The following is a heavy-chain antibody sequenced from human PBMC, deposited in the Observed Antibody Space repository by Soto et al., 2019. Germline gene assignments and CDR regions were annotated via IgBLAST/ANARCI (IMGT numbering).Heavy chain of an antibody. V-gene: IGHV3-23*01. CDR1: GFTFRSNA. D-gene: IGHD2-2*01. Sequence: GGSLRLSCAASGFTFRSNAMIWVRQAPGKGLEWVSAISSGGLTYYIDSVKGRFTISRDNSKSTLFLQMNSLKTEDTAAYYCAKTHGPSSDGMDVWGQGNTVTVSS. CDR2: ISSGGLT. CDR3: AKTHGPSSDGMDV. J-gene: IGHJ6*02.